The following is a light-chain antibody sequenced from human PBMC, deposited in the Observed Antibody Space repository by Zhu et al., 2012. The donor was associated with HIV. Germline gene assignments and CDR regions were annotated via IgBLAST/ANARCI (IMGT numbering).Light chain of an antibody. J-gene: IGKJ4*01. CDR2: EAS. CDR3: QHRSNWPPLT. Sequence: EIVMTQYPATLSASPGERATLYCRASQSVNTHLAWYRQKPGQAPRLLIYEASIRATGIPARFSGSGSGTDFTLTISSLEPEDFAVYFCQHRSNWPPLTFGGGTRVEIK. V-gene: IGKV3-11*01. CDR1: QSVNTH.